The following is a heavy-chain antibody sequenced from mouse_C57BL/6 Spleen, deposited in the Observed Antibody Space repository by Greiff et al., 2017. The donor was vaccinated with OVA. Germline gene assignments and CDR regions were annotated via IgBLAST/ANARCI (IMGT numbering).Heavy chain of an antibody. D-gene: IGHD2-4*01. V-gene: IGHV3-6*01. Sequence: EVKLVESGPGLVKPSQSLSLTCSVTGYSITSGYYWNWIRQFPGNKLEWMGYISYDGSNNYNPSLKNRISITRDTSKNQFFLKLNSVTTEDTATYYCASYDYDELYYFDYWGQGTTLTVSS. CDR3: ASYDYDELYYFDY. J-gene: IGHJ2*01. CDR1: GYSITSGYY. CDR2: ISYDGSN.